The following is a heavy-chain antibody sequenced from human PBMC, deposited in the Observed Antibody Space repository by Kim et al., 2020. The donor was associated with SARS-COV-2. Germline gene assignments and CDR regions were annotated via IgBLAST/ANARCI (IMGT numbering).Heavy chain of an antibody. V-gene: IGHV3-53*04. CDR1: GFTVSSNY. Sequence: GGSLRLSCAASGFTVSSNYMSWVRQAPGKGLEWVSVIYSGGSTYYADSVKGRFTISRHNSKNTLYLQMNSLRAEDTAVYYCARGSGYYYVHFDYWGQGTLVTVSS. J-gene: IGHJ4*02. D-gene: IGHD3-22*01. CDR3: ARGSGYYYVHFDY. CDR2: IYSGGST.